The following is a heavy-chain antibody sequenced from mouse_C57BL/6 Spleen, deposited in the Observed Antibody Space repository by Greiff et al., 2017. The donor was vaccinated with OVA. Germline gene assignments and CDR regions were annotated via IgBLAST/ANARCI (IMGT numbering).Heavy chain of an antibody. D-gene: IGHD3-2*02. CDR2: ISYSGST. CDR1: GYSITSDY. J-gene: IGHJ4*01. CDR3: ARTAQAQGYAMDY. Sequence: EVKLVESGPGLAKPSQTLSLTCSVTGYSITSDYWNWIRKFPGNKLEYMGYISYSGSTYYNPSLKSRISITRDTSKNQYYLQLNSVTTEDTATYYCARTAQAQGYAMDYWGQGTSVTVSS. V-gene: IGHV3-8*01.